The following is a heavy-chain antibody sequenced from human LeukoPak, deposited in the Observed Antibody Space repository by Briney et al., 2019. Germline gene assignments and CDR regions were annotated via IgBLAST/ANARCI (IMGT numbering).Heavy chain of an antibody. CDR3: ARDEVGELSVFDY. CDR1: GGSISSGGYS. D-gene: IGHD3-10*01. J-gene: IGHJ4*02. Sequence: SETLSLTCAVSGGSISSGGYSWSWIRQPPGKGLEWIGYIYHSGSTYYNPSLKSRVTISVDRSKNQFSLKLSSVTAADTAVYYCARDEVGELSVFDYWGQGTLVTVSS. CDR2: IYHSGST. V-gene: IGHV4-30-2*01.